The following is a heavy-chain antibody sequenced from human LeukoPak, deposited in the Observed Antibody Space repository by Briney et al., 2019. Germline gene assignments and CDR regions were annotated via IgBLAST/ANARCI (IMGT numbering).Heavy chain of an antibody. CDR1: GFTFSSYS. V-gene: IGHV3-21*04. CDR2: ISSSSSYI. D-gene: IGHD2-21*01. CDR3: ARDMWYFGDSGPDY. Sequence: GGSLRLSCAASGFTFSSYSMNWVRQAPGEGLEWVSSISSSSSYIYYADSVKGRFTPSRDNAKNSLYLQMNSLRAEDTAIYYCARDMWYFGDSGPDYWGQGTLVTVSS. J-gene: IGHJ4*02.